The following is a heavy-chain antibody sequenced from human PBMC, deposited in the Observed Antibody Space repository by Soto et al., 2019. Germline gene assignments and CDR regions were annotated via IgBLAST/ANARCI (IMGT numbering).Heavy chain of an antibody. CDR1: GGSVSDSSSYY. CDR2: ISYSGST. J-gene: IGHJ4*02. Sequence: QLQLQESGPGLVKPSETLSLTCSVSGGSVSDSSSYYWAWVRQPPGKGLEWIATISYSGSTYYKSSLKSRVTISLDTSEYYFSLKLGSVTAADTAVYYCARIVLAGFPSYYFDNWGQGTLVTVSS. D-gene: IGHD3-9*01. CDR3: ARIVLAGFPSYYFDN. V-gene: IGHV4-39*02.